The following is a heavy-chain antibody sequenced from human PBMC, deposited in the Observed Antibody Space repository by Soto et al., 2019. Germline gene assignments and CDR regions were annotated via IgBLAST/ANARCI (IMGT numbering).Heavy chain of an antibody. Sequence: SVGSLRLSCTASGFTFGDYAMSWFRQAPGKGLEWVGFIRSKAYGGTTEYAASVKGRFTISRDDSKSIAYLQMNSLKTEDTAVYYCTRESLGYSSGWADAFDIWGQGTMVTVS. V-gene: IGHV3-49*03. CDR1: GFTFGDYA. CDR2: IRSKAYGGTT. CDR3: TRESLGYSSGWADAFDI. J-gene: IGHJ3*02. D-gene: IGHD6-19*01.